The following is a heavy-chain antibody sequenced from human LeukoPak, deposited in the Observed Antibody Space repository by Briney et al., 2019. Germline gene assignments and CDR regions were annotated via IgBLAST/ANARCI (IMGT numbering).Heavy chain of an antibody. J-gene: IGHJ4*02. CDR3: AKSRILAFYFDY. CDR1: GFTFDDYA. CDR2: ISWNSGSI. Sequence: GRSLRLSCAASGFTFDDYAMHWVRQAPGKGLEWVSGISWNSGSIGYADSVKGRFTISRDNAKNSLYLQMNSLRAEDTALYYCAKSRILAFYFDYWGQGTLVTASS. V-gene: IGHV3-9*01. D-gene: IGHD2-15*01.